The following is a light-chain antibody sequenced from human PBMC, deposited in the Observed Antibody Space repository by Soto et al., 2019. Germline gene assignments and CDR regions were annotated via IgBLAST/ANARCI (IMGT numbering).Light chain of an antibody. CDR3: QQRSDWPPIT. J-gene: IGKJ5*01. Sequence: EIVLTQSPATLSVSPGERATLSCRASQSVNKYLAWYRQKPGQPPRLLIYDASYRATGIPDRFSGSGSGTDFTLTISSLEPEDFAVYYCQQRSDWPPITFGQGTRLEIK. V-gene: IGKV3-11*01. CDR1: QSVNKY. CDR2: DAS.